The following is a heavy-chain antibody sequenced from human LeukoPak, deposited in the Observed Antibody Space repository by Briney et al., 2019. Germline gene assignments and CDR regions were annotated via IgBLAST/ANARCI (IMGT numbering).Heavy chain of an antibody. CDR1: GYTFTGYY. J-gene: IGHJ5*02. CDR2: INPNSGGT. CDR3: ARASMVRGVIAKGDWFDP. V-gene: IGHV1-2*04. D-gene: IGHD3-10*01. Sequence: ASVKVSCKASGYTFTGYYMHWVRQAPGQGLEWMGRINPNSGGTNYAQKFQGWVTMTRDTSISTAYMELSRLRSDDTAVYYCARASMVRGVIAKGDWFDPWGQGTLVTVSS.